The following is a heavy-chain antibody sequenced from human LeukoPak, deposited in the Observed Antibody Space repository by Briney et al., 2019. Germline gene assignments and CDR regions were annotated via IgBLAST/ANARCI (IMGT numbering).Heavy chain of an antibody. J-gene: IGHJ4*02. Sequence: GASVKDSCKASGYSFTRYFIHWVRQAPGQGLEWMGIIIPSDGSTSYAQKFQGRVTMTRDTSTSTVYMELSSLRSEDTAVYYCARGKVVTMVRGVIITYFDYWGQGTLVTVSS. D-gene: IGHD3-10*01. V-gene: IGHV1-46*01. CDR2: IIPSDGST. CDR3: ARGKVVTMVRGVIITYFDY. CDR1: GYSFTRYF.